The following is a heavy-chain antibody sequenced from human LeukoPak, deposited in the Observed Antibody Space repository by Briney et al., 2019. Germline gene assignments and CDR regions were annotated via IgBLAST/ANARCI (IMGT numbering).Heavy chain of an antibody. V-gene: IGHV4-59*08. CDR3: ARHLPIYYDSSGYYFRGAFDI. D-gene: IGHD3-22*01. CDR1: GGSISSYY. Sequence: PSETLSLTCTVSGGSISSYYWSWIRQPPGKGLEWIGYIYYSGSTNYNPSLKSRVTISVDTSKNQFSLKLSSVTAADTAVYYCARHLPIYYDSSGYYFRGAFDIWGQGTMVTVPS. J-gene: IGHJ3*02. CDR2: IYYSGST.